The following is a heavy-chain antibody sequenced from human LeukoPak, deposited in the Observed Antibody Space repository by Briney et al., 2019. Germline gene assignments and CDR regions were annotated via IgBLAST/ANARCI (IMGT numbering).Heavy chain of an antibody. Sequence: ASVKVCCKASGYTFTSYYMHWVRQAPGQGLEWMGIINPSGGSTSYAQKFQGRVTMTMDTSTSTVYMELSSLRSEDTAVSYCARDHCSSTSCISGTRRAFDIWGQGTMVTVSS. J-gene: IGHJ3*02. D-gene: IGHD2-2*01. CDR2: INPSGGST. CDR3: ARDHCSSTSCISGTRRAFDI. V-gene: IGHV1-46*01. CDR1: GYTFTSYY.